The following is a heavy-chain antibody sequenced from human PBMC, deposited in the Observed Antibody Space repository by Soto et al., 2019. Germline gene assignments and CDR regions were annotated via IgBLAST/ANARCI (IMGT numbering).Heavy chain of an antibody. Sequence: EVQLVESGGGLVKPGGSVRLSCAASGFTFSNAWMSWVRQAPGKGLEWVGRIKSKSAGGTTEYDAPVKDRFTISRDYXKKTLYLQMNSLKIEDTAVYYCARGHRSSGKIFDSWGQGTLVTVSS. CDR3: ARGHRSSGKIFDS. J-gene: IGHJ4*02. CDR1: GFTFSNAW. D-gene: IGHD3-22*01. CDR2: IKSKSAGGTT. V-gene: IGHV3-15*01.